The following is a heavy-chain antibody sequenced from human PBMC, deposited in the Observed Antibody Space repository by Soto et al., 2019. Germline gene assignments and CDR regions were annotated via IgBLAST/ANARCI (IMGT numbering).Heavy chain of an antibody. J-gene: IGHJ4*02. V-gene: IGHV3-11*01. CDR3: ARGPYDYVWGSDPPHFDY. D-gene: IGHD3-16*02. CDR2: ISSSGSTI. Sequence: GGSLRLSCAASGFTFSDYYMSWIRQAPGKGLEWVSYISSSGSTIYYADSVKGRFTISGDNAKNSLYLQMNSLRAEDTAVYYCARGPYDYVWGSDPPHFDYWGQGTLVTVSS. CDR1: GFTFSDYY.